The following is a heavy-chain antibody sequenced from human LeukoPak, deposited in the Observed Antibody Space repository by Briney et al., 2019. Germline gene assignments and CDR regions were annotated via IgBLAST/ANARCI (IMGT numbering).Heavy chain of an antibody. J-gene: IGHJ4*02. CDR3: ARDLGSAYYYGSGMVFDY. Sequence: VASVNLSCKASGYTFSSYAIIWVRQAPGQGLEWVASSYSGNTKYAQKFQGRVTMTTDTSTSTVYLELRSTTSDDTAVYYCARDLGSAYYYGSGMVFDYWGQGTLVTVSS. CDR2: SSYSGNT. D-gene: IGHD3-10*01. CDR1: GYTFSSYA. V-gene: IGHV1-18*01.